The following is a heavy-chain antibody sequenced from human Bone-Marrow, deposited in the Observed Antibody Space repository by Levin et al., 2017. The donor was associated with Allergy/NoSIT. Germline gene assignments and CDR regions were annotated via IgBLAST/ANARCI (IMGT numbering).Heavy chain of an antibody. V-gene: IGHV1-69*02. CDR2: IIPILGIA. CDR3: ARGVYWGGDCYSI. J-gene: IGHJ4*02. CDR1: GGTFSSYT. Sequence: KISCKASGGTFSSYTISWVRQAPGQGLEWMGRIIPILGIANYAQKFQGRVTITADKSTSTAYMELSSLRSEDTAVYYCARGVYWGGDCYSIWGQGTLVTVSS. D-gene: IGHD2-21*02.